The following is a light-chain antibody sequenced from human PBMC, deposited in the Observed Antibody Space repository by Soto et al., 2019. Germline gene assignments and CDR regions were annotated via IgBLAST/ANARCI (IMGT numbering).Light chain of an antibody. CDR2: DTS. J-gene: IGLJ2*01. CDR1: TGSVTSGHY. CDR3: LLAYNDAWV. V-gene: IGLV7-46*01. Sequence: QAVVTQEPSLTVSPGGTVTLTCGSSTGSVTSGHYPHWFQKKPGQAPRTLIHDTSYKPSWTPARFSGSLLGDKAALTLSGAQPEDEAEYSCLLAYNDAWVFGGGTKVTVL.